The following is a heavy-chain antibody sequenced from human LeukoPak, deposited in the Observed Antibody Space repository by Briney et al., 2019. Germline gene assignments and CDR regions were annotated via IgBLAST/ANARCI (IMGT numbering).Heavy chain of an antibody. CDR2: INPSGGSA. Sequence: ASVKVSCKAYGYTFNSYYIHWVRQAPGQGLEWMGIINPSGGSASYAQKLQGRVTLTTDTSTSTAYMELRSLRSDDTAVYYCAREGYCSGGTCYSTMNWFDPWGQGTLVTVSS. CDR1: GYTFNSYY. CDR3: AREGYCSGGTCYSTMNWFDP. V-gene: IGHV1-46*02. J-gene: IGHJ5*02. D-gene: IGHD2-15*01.